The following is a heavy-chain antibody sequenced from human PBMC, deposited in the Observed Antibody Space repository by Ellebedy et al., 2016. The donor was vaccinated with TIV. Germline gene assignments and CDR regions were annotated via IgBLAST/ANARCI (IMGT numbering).Heavy chain of an antibody. J-gene: IGHJ4*02. CDR1: GGSISSSSYY. CDR2: INHSGST. V-gene: IGHV4-39*07. D-gene: IGHD3-16*02. CDR3: ARSYYDYVWGSYRSTRRGHYYFDY. Sequence: MPGGSLRLSCTVSGGSISSSSYYWGWIRQPPGKGLEWIGEINHSGSTHYNPSLKSRVTISVDTSKNQFSLKLSSVTAADTAVYYYARSYYDYVWGSYRSTRRGHYYFDYWGQGTLVTVSS.